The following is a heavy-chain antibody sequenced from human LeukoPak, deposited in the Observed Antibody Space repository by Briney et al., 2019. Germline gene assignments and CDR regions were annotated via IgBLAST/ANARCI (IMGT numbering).Heavy chain of an antibody. CDR3: ARHSITMVRGVIITPGDLFDY. J-gene: IGHJ4*02. D-gene: IGHD3-10*01. CDR1: GGSISSSGYY. CDR2: IYYSGST. V-gene: IGHV4-39*01. Sequence: SETLSLACTVSGGSISSSGYYWGWIRQPPGKGLEWIGSIYYSGSTYYNPSLKSRVTISVDTSKNQFSLKLSSVTAADTAVYYCARHSITMVRGVIITPGDLFDYWGQGTLVTVSS.